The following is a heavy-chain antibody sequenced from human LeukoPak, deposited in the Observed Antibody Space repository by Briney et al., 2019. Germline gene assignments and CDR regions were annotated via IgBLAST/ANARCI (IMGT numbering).Heavy chain of an antibody. J-gene: IGHJ4*02. V-gene: IGHV3-64*01. CDR2: ISTDGAST. Sequence: PGGSLRLSCAASGFTFNTYAMHWVRQAPGKGLEYVSAISTDGASTYYANSVKDRFSISRDNSKNTLYLQMGSLRAEDMAVCYCARGKGIYCGGACSALDYWGQGTLVTVSS. CDR3: ARGKGIYCGGACSALDY. CDR1: GFTFNTYA. D-gene: IGHD2-21*02.